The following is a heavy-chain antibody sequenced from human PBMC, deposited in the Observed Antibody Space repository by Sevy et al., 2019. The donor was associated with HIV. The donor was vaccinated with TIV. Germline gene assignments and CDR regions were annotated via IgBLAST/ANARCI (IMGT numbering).Heavy chain of an antibody. CDR1: GFTFSDYY. J-gene: IGHJ5*02. CDR2: ISSSSSYT. D-gene: IGHD3-10*01. CDR3: ARGPRYYYGSGSYYRGKTTWFDP. Sequence: GGSLRLSCAASGFTFSDYYMSWIRQAPGKGLEWVSYISSSSSYTNYADSVKGRFPISRDNAKNSLYLQMNSLRAEDTAVYYCARGPRYYYGSGSYYRGKTTWFDPWGQGTLVTVSS. V-gene: IGHV3-11*06.